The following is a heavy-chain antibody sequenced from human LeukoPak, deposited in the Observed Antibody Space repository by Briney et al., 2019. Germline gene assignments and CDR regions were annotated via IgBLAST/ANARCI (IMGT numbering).Heavy chain of an antibody. CDR1: GFTFSSYA. CDR2: VSGSGGST. D-gene: IGHD3-16*01. Sequence: GGSLRLSCAASGFTFSSYAMSWVRQAPGKGLEWVSAVSGSGGSTYYADSVKGRFTISRDNSKNTLYLQMNSLRAEDTAVYYCAKSLPNYDYVWGGYFPAIFPNDYWGQGTLVTVSS. J-gene: IGHJ4*02. CDR3: AKSLPNYDYVWGGYFPAIFPNDY. V-gene: IGHV3-23*01.